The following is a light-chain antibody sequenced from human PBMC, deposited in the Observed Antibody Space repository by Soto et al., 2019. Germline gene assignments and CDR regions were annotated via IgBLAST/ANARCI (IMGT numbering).Light chain of an antibody. CDR3: QQRSDWPPT. Sequence: EVVLTQSPATLSLSPGERATLSCRASQSVSNSVAWYQQKPGQAPRLLIYDASNRATGIPARFSGSGSGTDFTLTISSVESEDFAVYYCQQRSDWPPTFGQGTKVEIK. CDR1: QSVSNS. V-gene: IGKV3-11*01. J-gene: IGKJ1*01. CDR2: DAS.